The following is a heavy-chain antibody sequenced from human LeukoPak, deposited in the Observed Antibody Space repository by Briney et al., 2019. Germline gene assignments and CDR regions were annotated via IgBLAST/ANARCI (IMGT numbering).Heavy chain of an antibody. D-gene: IGHD3-22*01. Sequence: ASVKVSCKASGYTFTDYYIHWFRQAPGQGLEWIRWINPNSGDTNYAQKFQGSVTMTRDTSISTAYMDVSSLRSDDTPVYYCAKDNIERYSSDYFDYWGQGTMVTVSS. CDR1: GYTFTDYY. CDR3: AKDNIERYSSDYFDY. CDR2: INPNSGDT. J-gene: IGHJ4*02. V-gene: IGHV1-2*02.